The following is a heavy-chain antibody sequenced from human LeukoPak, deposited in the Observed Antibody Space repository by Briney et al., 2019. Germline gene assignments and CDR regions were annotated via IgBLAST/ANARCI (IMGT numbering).Heavy chain of an antibody. V-gene: IGHV4-34*01. D-gene: IGHD6-6*01. CDR1: GGSFSGYY. CDR2: INHSGST. Sequence: SETLSLTCAVYGGSFSGYYWSWIRQPPGKGLEWIGEINHSGSTNYNPSLKSRVTISVDTSKNQFSLKLSSVTAADTAVYYCARRARRIDGIAARRGLGYFDYWGQGTLVTVSS. CDR3: ARRARRIDGIAARRGLGYFDY. J-gene: IGHJ4*02.